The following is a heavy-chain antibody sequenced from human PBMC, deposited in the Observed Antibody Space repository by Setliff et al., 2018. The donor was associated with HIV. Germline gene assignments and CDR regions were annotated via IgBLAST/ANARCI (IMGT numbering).Heavy chain of an antibody. V-gene: IGHV4-59*01. D-gene: IGHD3-10*01. J-gene: IGHJ4*02. CDR1: GGSITNYY. CDR2: IRHTGST. CDR3: ARYRSGDTDISLYY. Sequence: SETLSLTCSVSGGSITNYYWGWIRQSPGKGLEWIGFIRHTGSTSYNPSLKSRVIISTDTRNHFSLNLYSITAADTAVYYCARYRSGDTDISLYYWDQGALVTVSS.